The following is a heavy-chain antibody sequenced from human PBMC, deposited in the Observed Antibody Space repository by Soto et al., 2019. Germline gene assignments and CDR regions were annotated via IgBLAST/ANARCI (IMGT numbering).Heavy chain of an antibody. Sequence: GGSLRLSCAASGFTVSSNYMSWVRQAPGKGLEWGAVIYSGGSTYYADSVKDRCTISRDNSKNTLYLQMNSLRAEDKAVYYCARDPLPPSQWRSSWYYYYGMDVWGQGTTVTVSS. CDR1: GFTVSSNY. D-gene: IGHD6-13*01. CDR2: IYSGGST. V-gene: IGHV3-53*01. CDR3: ARDPLPPSQWRSSWYYYYGMDV. J-gene: IGHJ6*02.